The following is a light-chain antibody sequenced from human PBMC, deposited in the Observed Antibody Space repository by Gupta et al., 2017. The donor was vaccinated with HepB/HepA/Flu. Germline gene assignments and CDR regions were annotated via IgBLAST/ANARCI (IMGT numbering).Light chain of an antibody. CDR3: QTWGTGFVV. Sequence: QLVLTQPPSASASLRASVKPTCTLSSGHSSYAIAWHQQQPEKGPRYLMKLNSDGSHSKGDGIPVRFSGSSSGAERYLTISSLQSEDEADYYCQTWGTGFVVFGGGTKLTVL. CDR2: LNSDGSH. V-gene: IGLV4-69*01. J-gene: IGLJ2*01. CDR1: SGHSSYA.